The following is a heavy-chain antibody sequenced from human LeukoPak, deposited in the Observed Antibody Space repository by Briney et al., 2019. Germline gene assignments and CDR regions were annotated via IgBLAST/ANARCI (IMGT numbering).Heavy chain of an antibody. D-gene: IGHD3-10*01. V-gene: IGHV3-30*18. CDR2: ISYDGSNK. CDR1: GFTFSSYG. CDR3: AKDHNYYGSGSYLGY. J-gene: IGHJ4*02. Sequence: GRSLRLSCEASGFTFSSYGMHWVRQAPGKGLEWVAVISYDGSNKYYADFVKGRFTISRDNSKNTLYLQMNSLRAEDTAVYYCAKDHNYYGSGSYLGYWGQGTLVTVSS.